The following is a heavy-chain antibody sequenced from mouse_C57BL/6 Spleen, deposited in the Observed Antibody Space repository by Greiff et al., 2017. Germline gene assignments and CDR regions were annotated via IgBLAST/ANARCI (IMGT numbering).Heavy chain of an antibody. Sequence: EVQLQQSGPELVKPGASVKISCKASGYTFTDYYMNWVKQSHGKSLEWIGDINPNNGGTSYNQKFKGKATLTVDKSSSTAYMELRSLTSEDSAVYYCARWETGLDYWGQGTTRTVSS. CDR2: INPNNGGT. CDR1: GYTFTDYY. J-gene: IGHJ2*01. CDR3: ARWETGLDY. D-gene: IGHD3-1*01. V-gene: IGHV1-26*01.